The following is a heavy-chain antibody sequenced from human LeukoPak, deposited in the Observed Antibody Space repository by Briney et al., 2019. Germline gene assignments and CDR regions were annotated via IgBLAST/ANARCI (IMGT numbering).Heavy chain of an antibody. J-gene: IGHJ4*02. V-gene: IGHV4-59*08. D-gene: IGHD6-19*01. Sequence: SETLSLTYSVSGGSFRNHYWSWVRQSPGQGLEWIGYISQTGSTNYNPSLKSRVTISLDTSKNQFSLKLTSVTAADTAVYYCSRLEVTGWYGIDSWGQGTLVTGPS. CDR1: GGSFRNHY. CDR3: SRLEVTGWYGIDS. CDR2: ISQTGST.